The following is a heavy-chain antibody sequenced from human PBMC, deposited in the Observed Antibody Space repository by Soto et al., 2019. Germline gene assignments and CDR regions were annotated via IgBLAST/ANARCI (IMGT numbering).Heavy chain of an antibody. CDR2: IKSNTDGGTT. J-gene: IGHJ4*02. V-gene: IGHV3-15*01. Sequence: EVQLVESGGGLVKPGGSLRLSCAASGFTFSNAWMSWVRQAPGKGLEWVGRIKSNTDGGTTDYAAPVKGRFTISRDDSKNTLYLQMNSLKTEDTAVYYCTTGFGIAARTYYFDYWGQGTLVTVSS. CDR3: TTGFGIAARTYYFDY. CDR1: GFTFSNAW. D-gene: IGHD6-6*01.